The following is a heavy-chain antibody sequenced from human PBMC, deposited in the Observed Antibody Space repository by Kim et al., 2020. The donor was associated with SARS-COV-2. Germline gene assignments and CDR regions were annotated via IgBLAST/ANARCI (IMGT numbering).Heavy chain of an antibody. Sequence: GGSLRLSCEASGFTFSNYAVGWVRQAPGRGLEWVSTISASGGSTYYADSVKGRFTISRDNSKNTLYLQMNSLRAEDTAVYYCAIDCILTDYYAGYWGHGTLVTVSS. J-gene: IGHJ4*01. CDR3: AIDCILTDYYAGY. CDR2: ISASGGST. V-gene: IGHV3-23*01. CDR1: GFTFSNYA. D-gene: IGHD3-9*01.